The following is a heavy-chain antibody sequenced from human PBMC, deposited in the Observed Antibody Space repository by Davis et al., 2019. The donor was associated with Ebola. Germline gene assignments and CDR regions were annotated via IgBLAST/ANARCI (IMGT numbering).Heavy chain of an antibody. CDR1: GYTFTSYG. CDR2: ISAYNGNT. J-gene: IGHJ4*02. V-gene: IGHV1-18*01. D-gene: IGHD2-8*01. Sequence: ASVKVSCKASGYTFTSYGISWVRQAPGQGLEWMGWISAYNGNTNYAQKLQGRVTMTTDTSTSTAYMELRSLRSDDTAVYYCARESGGYCTNGVCSYFDYWGQGTLVTVSS. CDR3: ARESGGYCTNGVCSYFDY.